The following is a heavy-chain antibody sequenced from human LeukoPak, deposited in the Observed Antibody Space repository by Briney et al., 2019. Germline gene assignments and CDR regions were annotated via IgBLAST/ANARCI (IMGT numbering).Heavy chain of an antibody. D-gene: IGHD1-26*01. CDR3: ARDIIVGAVSPFDY. CDR2: IKQDGSEK. J-gene: IGHJ4*02. V-gene: IGHV3-7*01. CDR1: GFTFSSYW. Sequence: GGSLRLSCAASGFTFSSYWMSWVRQAPGKGLEWVANIKQDGSEKYYVDSVKGRFTISRDNAKNSLYLQMNSLRAEDTAVYYCARDIIVGAVSPFDYWGQGTLVTVSS.